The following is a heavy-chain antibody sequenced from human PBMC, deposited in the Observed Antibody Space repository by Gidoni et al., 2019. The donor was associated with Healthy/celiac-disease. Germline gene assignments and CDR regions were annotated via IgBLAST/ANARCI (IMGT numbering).Heavy chain of an antibody. CDR2: IWYDGSNK. D-gene: IGHD3-10*01. CDR1: GFTFSSYG. J-gene: IGHJ4*02. CDR3: ARVGRVKAPEYYFDY. V-gene: IGHV3-33*01. Sequence: QVQLLESVGGVVQPGRSLRLSSAASGFTFSSYGMDWVRQAPGKGLEWVAVIWYDGSNKYYADSMKGRFTISRDNSKNTLYLQMNSLRAEDTAVYYCARVGRVKAPEYYFDYWGQGTLVTVSS.